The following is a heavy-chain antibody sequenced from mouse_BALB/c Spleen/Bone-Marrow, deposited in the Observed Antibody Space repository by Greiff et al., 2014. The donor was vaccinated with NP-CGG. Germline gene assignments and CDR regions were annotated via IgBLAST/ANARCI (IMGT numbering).Heavy chain of an antibody. CDR1: GFNIKDTY. CDR3: ASYRYAWYFGV. D-gene: IGHD2-14*01. Sequence: VQLKQSGAELVKPGASVKLSCTASGFNIKDTYMHWVKQRPEQGLERIGRIDPANGNTKYDPKFQGKATITADTSSNTAYLQLSSLTSEDTAVYYCASYRYAWYFGVWGAGTTVTVSS. J-gene: IGHJ1*01. CDR2: IDPANGNT. V-gene: IGHV14-3*02.